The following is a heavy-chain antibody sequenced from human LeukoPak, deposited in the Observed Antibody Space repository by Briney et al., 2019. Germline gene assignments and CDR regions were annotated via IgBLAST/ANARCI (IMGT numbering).Heavy chain of an antibody. J-gene: IGHJ3*02. Sequence: ASVKVSCKASGYTFTSYGISWVRQAPGQGLEWMGWISAYNGNTNYAQKLQGRVTMTTDTSTRTAYMELRSLRSDDTAVYYCARDRVDRGAFDIWGQGTMVTVSS. CDR1: GYTFTSYG. V-gene: IGHV1-18*01. CDR3: ARDRVDRGAFDI. D-gene: IGHD1-14*01. CDR2: ISAYNGNT.